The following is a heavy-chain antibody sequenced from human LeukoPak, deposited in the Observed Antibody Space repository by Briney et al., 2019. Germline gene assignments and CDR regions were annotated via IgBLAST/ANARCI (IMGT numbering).Heavy chain of an antibody. CDR3: ARVNALYCSSTSCLFDY. V-gene: IGHV1-2*02. J-gene: IGHJ4*02. Sequence: ASVKVSRKAPGYTLTDYYIHWVRQAPGQGLEGVAWINPNSGGTYYAQNFHDRITLTRDTSISTAYMELRRLRSDDTAIYYCARVNALYCSSTSCLFDYWGQGTLVTVSS. D-gene: IGHD2-2*01. CDR1: GYTLTDYY. CDR2: INPNSGGT.